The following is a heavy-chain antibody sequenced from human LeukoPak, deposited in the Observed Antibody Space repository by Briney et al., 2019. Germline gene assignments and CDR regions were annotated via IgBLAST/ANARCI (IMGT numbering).Heavy chain of an antibody. CDR3: ASRVWAPKDYYYGMDV. V-gene: IGHV1-8*01. CDR1: GYTFTSYD. Sequence: ASVKVSCKASGYTFTSYDINWVRQATGQGLEWMEWMNPNSGNTGYAQKFQGRVTMTRNTSISTAYMELSSLRSEDTAVYYCASRVWAPKDYYYGMDVWGQGTTVTVSS. D-gene: IGHD6-13*01. CDR2: MNPNSGNT. J-gene: IGHJ6*02.